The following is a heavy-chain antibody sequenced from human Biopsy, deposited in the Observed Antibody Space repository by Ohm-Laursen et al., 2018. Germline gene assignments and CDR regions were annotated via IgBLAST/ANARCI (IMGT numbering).Heavy chain of an antibody. CDR3: ARAYPPPGRRLVVVAGDFDC. Sequence: SLRLSCSASGFTFSRSVMHWVRQAPGKGLMWVSRIHGDERSATYAEPVKGRFTISRDNAKNSLYLQMNSLRAEDTAVYYCARAYPPPGRRLVVVAGDFDCWGQGTRVTVSS. J-gene: IGHJ4*02. CDR2: IHGDERSA. V-gene: IGHV3-74*03. D-gene: IGHD2-15*01. CDR1: GFTFSRSV.